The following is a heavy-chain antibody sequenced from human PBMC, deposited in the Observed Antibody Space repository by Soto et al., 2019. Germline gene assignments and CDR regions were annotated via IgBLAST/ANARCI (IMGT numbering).Heavy chain of an antibody. V-gene: IGHV4-38-2*01. D-gene: IGHD6-13*01. CDR3: ARASSSWSLYYYYYGMDV. J-gene: IGHJ6*02. CDR2: IYHSGST. CDR1: GYSISSGYY. Sequence: LSLTCAVSGYSISSGYYWGWIRQPPGKGLEWIGSIYHSGSTYYNPSLKSRVTISVGTSKNQFSLKLSSVTAADTAVYYCARASSSWSLYYYYYGMDVWGQGTTVTVSS.